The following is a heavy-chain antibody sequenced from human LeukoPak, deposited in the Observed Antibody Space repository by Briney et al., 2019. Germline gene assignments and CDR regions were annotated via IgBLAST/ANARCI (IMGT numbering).Heavy chain of an antibody. D-gene: IGHD5-24*01. V-gene: IGHV3-48*04. J-gene: IGHJ4*02. CDR2: ISSSGSTI. CDR3: ARVTEVEMATFDY. Sequence: GGSLRLSCAASGFTFSSYAMSWVRQAPGKGLEWVSYISSSGSTIYYADSVKGRFTISRDNAKNSLYLQMNSLRAEDTAVYYCARVTEVEMATFDYWGQGTLVTVSS. CDR1: GFTFSSYA.